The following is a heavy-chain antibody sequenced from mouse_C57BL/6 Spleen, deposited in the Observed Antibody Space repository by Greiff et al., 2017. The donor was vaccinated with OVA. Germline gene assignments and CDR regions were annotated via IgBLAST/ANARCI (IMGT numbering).Heavy chain of an antibody. CDR3: ARLWDGYYGPWFSY. CDR1: GYTFTDYY. V-gene: IGHV1-26*01. J-gene: IGHJ3*01. D-gene: IGHD2-3*01. Sequence: VQLQQSGPELVKPGASVKISCKASGYTFTDYYMNWVKQSHGKSLEWIGDINPNNGGTGYNQQFKGKATLTVDKSSSTAYMELRHLSSEDSAVYYVARLWDGYYGPWFSYWGQGTLVTVSA. CDR2: INPNNGGT.